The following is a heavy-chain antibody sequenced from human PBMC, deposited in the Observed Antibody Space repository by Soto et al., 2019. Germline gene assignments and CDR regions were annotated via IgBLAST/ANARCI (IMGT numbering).Heavy chain of an antibody. J-gene: IGHJ3*01. CDR1: GFSLSSIGVG. CDR2: LYWDDDK. Sequence: QITLKESGPTLVKPTQTLTLTCTFSGFSLSSIGVGVGWIRQPPGKALEWLGILYWDDDKHYSPSLKSRISSAKDTSKGQVVLTLTNMDPVDTATYYCAHTIVVVPTAHDAFDVWGQGTMVTVSS. CDR3: AHTIVVVPTAHDAFDV. D-gene: IGHD2-2*01. V-gene: IGHV2-5*02.